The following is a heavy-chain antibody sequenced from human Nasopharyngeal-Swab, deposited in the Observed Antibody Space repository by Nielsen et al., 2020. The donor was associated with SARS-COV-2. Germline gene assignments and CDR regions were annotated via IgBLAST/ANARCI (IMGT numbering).Heavy chain of an antibody. V-gene: IGHV3-7*01. J-gene: IGHJ4*02. Sequence: GESLKISCAASGLSISSFWMSWVRQAPGKGLEWVANIKEDGSEKYYVDSVKGRFTISRDNAKNSLFLQMNSLRAEDTAVYYCTRSFPWNAYYWGQGTLVTVSS. D-gene: IGHD1-1*01. CDR3: TRSFPWNAYY. CDR1: GLSISSFW. CDR2: IKEDGSEK.